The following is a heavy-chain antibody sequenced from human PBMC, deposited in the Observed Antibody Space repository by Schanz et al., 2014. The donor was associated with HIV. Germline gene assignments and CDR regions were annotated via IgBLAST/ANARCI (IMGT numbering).Heavy chain of an antibody. CDR2: INSDGSST. D-gene: IGHD1-20*01. Sequence: EVQLVESGGGLVQPGGSLRLSCAASGSTFSCYWMHWVRQAPGKGLVWVSRINSDGSSTNYADSVKGRLTISRDNTKNSLYLQMNSLRAEDTAVYYCARDYHWNWFDPWGQGTLVTVSS. CDR3: ARDYHWNWFDP. J-gene: IGHJ5*02. V-gene: IGHV3-74*01. CDR1: GSTFSCYW.